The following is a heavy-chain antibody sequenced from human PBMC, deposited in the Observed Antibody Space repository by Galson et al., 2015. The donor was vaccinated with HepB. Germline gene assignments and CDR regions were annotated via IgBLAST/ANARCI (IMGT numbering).Heavy chain of an antibody. CDR2: ISGGGINK. V-gene: IGHV3-23*01. CDR1: GFTFSCFA. Sequence: SLRLSCAASGFTFSCFAMSWVRQAPGKALEWVSTISGGGINKYYADSVKGRFTISRENSKHTLYLQMNSLRAEDTAVYYCATDSFASGSYPDDVYDLWGQGIMV. CDR3: ATDSFASGSYPDDVYDL. J-gene: IGHJ3*01. D-gene: IGHD3-10*01.